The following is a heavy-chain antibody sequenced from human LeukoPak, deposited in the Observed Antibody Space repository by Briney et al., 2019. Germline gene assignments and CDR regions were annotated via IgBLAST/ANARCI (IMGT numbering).Heavy chain of an antibody. CDR1: GFRFSDYA. Sequence: GGSLRLSCAASGFRFSDYAMTWVRQAPGKGLEWVSAISGSGGSTFYADSVKGRFTISRDNSKNTLSLQMNSLRAEDTAVYYCAKDVRLYSDYWGQGTLVTVSS. J-gene: IGHJ4*02. CDR3: AKDVRLYSDY. V-gene: IGHV3-23*01. D-gene: IGHD2-21*01. CDR2: ISGSGGST.